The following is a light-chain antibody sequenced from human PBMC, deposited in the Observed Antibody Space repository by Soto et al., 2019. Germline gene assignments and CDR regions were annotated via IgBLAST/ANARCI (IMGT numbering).Light chain of an antibody. V-gene: IGKV3-20*01. CDR2: GAS. Sequence: DIVLTQSPGTLSLSPGERATLSCRASQSVSSSYLAWCQQKPGQAPRLLIYGASSRATGIPDRFSGSGSGTDFTLTISRLEPEDFAVYYCQQYGSSPSLTFGGGTKVDIK. CDR1: QSVSSSY. J-gene: IGKJ4*01. CDR3: QQYGSSPSLT.